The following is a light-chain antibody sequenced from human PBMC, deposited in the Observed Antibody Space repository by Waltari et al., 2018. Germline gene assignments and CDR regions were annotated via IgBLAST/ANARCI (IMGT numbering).Light chain of an antibody. Sequence: DVVMTQSPLSLPVTLGQPASISCRSSQRLVHSDGNTYLNWFQPRPGQSPRGLFYRVSIRDSGVPDRFSGSGSGTDFTLKISRVEAEDVGVYYCMQGTHWPWTFGQGTKVEIK. CDR1: QRLVHSDGNTY. V-gene: IGKV2-30*02. CDR3: MQGTHWPWT. J-gene: IGKJ1*01. CDR2: RVS.